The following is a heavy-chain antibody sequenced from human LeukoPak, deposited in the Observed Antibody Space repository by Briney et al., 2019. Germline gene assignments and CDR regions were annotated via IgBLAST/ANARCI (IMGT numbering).Heavy chain of an antibody. CDR2: INPSGGST. CDR1: GYTFTSYY. V-gene: IGHV1-46*01. Sequence: ASVTVSCKASGYTFTSYYMHWVRQAPGQGLEWVGIINPSGGSTSYAQKFQGRVTMTRDTSTSTVYMELSSLRSEDTAVYYCARDRIAAAGHHDYGMDVWGQGTTVTVSS. D-gene: IGHD6-13*01. CDR3: ARDRIAAAGHHDYGMDV. J-gene: IGHJ6*02.